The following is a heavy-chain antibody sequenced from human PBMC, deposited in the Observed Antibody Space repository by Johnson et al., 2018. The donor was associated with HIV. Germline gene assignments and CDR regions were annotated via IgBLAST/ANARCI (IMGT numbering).Heavy chain of an antibody. CDR2: ISYDGSNK. J-gene: IGHJ3*02. Sequence: QVQLVESGGGVVQPGRSLRLSCAASGFTFSSYGMHWVRQAPGKGLEWVAVISYDGSNKYYADSVKGRFTISRDNSKNTLYLQMNSLRAEDTAVYYCAKDRITMELGALDIWGQGTMVTVSS. CDR3: AKDRITMELGALDI. D-gene: IGHD3-10*01. CDR1: GFTFSSYG. V-gene: IGHV3-30*18.